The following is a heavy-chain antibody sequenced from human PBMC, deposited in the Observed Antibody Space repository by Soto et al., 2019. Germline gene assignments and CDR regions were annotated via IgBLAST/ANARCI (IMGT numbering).Heavy chain of an antibody. V-gene: IGHV1-69*13. CDR1: GGTFSSYA. CDR3: ARGYSSSYNWFDP. CDR2: IIPIFGTA. J-gene: IGHJ5*02. D-gene: IGHD6-13*01. Sequence: SVKVSCKASGGTFSSYAISWVRQAPGQGLEWMGGIIPIFGTANYAQKFQGRVTITADESTSTAYMELSSLRSEDTAVYYCARGYSSSYNWFDPWGQGTLVTVSS.